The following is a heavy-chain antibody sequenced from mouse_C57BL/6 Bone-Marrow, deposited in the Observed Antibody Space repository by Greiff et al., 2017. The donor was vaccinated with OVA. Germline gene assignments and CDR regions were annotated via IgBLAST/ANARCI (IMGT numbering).Heavy chain of an antibody. J-gene: IGHJ4*01. CDR2: ISDGGSYT. CDR1: GFTFSSYA. D-gene: IGHD1-1*01. V-gene: IGHV5-4*01. Sequence: EVHLVESGGGLVKPGGSLKLSCAASGFTFSSYAMSWVRQTPEKRLEWVATISDGGSYTYYPDNVKGRFTISRDNAKNNLYLQMSHLKSEDTAMYYCASGVLRSYYYAMEYWGQGTSVTVSS. CDR3: ASGVLRSYYYAMEY.